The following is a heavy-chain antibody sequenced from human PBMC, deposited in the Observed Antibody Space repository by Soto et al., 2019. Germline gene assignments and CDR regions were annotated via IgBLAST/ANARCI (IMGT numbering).Heavy chain of an antibody. V-gene: IGHV1-2*04. CDR3: ARGAENIVPVPPNLGLDA. J-gene: IGHJ6*02. D-gene: IGHD2-2*01. CDR2: INPNSGGT. CDR1: GYTFTGHY. Sequence: ASVKVSCKASGYTFTGHYMHWVRQAPGQGLEWMGWINPNSGGTNYAQKFQGWVTMTRDTSISTAYMELSRLRSDDTAVYYCARGAENIVPVPPNLGLDAWGQGTRVSVTS.